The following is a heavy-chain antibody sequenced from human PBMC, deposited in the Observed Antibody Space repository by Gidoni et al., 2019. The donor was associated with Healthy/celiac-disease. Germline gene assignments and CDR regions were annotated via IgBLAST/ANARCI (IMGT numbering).Heavy chain of an antibody. CDR1: GGSISSYY. Sequence: QVQLQESGPGLVKPSETLSLTCTVSGGSISSYYWSWIRQPPGKGLEWIGYIYYSGSTNYNPSLKSRVTISVDTSKNQFSLKLSSVTAADTAVYYCAGASYYSSSWYLDYWGQGTLVTVSS. V-gene: IGHV4-59*01. J-gene: IGHJ4*02. D-gene: IGHD6-13*01. CDR2: IYYSGST. CDR3: AGASYYSSSWYLDY.